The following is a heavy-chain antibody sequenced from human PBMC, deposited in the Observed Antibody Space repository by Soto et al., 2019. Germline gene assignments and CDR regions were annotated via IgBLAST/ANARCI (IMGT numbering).Heavy chain of an antibody. CDR3: ARYDISGFDY. Sequence: SETLSLTCTVSGGSISSYYWSWIRQPPGKGLEWIGYIYYSGSTNYNPSLKSRVTISVDTSKNQFSLKLSSVTAADTAVYYCARYDISGFDYWGQGTLVTVSS. CDR1: GGSISSYY. J-gene: IGHJ4*02. V-gene: IGHV4-59*01. CDR2: IYYSGST. D-gene: IGHD3-9*01.